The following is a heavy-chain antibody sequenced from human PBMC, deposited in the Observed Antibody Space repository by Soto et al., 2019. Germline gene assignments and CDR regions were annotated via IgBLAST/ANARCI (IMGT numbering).Heavy chain of an antibody. D-gene: IGHD3-16*02. CDR2: IYYTGST. CDR3: AKYRRTEEEGFTLDS. CDR1: GDSIKHYY. Sequence: SETLSLTCTVSGDSIKHYYWSWIRQPPGKRLEWIGYIYYTGSTTYNPSLESRVTMSVDTSKNQFYLKLSSVNAADTAVYYCAKYRRTEEEGFTLDSWGRGTLVTVS. J-gene: IGHJ4*02. V-gene: IGHV4-59*01.